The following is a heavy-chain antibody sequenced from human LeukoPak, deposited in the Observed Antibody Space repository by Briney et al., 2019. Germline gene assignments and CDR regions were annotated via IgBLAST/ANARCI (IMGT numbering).Heavy chain of an antibody. V-gene: IGHV3-23*05. J-gene: IGHJ4*02. CDR3: AKDQPPTN. CDR1: GFTFSTYA. CDR2: INNSDGTT. Sequence: PGGSLRLSCAASGFTFSTYATTWVRQAPGKGLEWVSGINNSDGTTYYADSVKGRFTISRDNSKNTLYLQMNSLRAEDTAIYYCAKDQPPTNWGQGTLVTVSS. D-gene: IGHD5-12*01.